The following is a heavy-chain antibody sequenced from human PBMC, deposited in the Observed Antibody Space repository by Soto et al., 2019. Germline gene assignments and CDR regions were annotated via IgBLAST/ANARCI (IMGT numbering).Heavy chain of an antibody. V-gene: IGHV1-69*08. CDR2: IIPIFGTA. D-gene: IGHD5-12*01. J-gene: IGHJ6*02. CDR3: ARGVASISKGRPGNYYYGMDV. Sequence: QVQLVQSGAEVKNPGSSVKVSCKASGGTFSSYTISWVRQAPGQGLEWMGRIIPIFGTANYAQKFQGRVTITADKSTGTAYMDLSSLRSDDTAVYYCARGVASISKGRPGNYYYGMDVWGQGTTVTVSS. CDR1: GGTFSSYT.